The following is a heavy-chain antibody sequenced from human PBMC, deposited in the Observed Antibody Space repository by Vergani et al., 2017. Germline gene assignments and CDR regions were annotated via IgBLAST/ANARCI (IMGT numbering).Heavy chain of an antibody. CDR1: GFTFDDYT. V-gene: IGHV3-74*02. CDR2: INSDGSST. D-gene: IGHD4-17*01. Sequence: EVQLVESGGGLVKPGGSLRLSCAASGFTFDDYTMHWVRQAPGKGLEWVSRINSDGSSTSYADSVKGRFTISRDNSKNTLYLQMNSLRAEDTAVYYCANLVGDYGYFDLWGRGTLVTVSS. CDR3: ANLVGDYGYFDL. J-gene: IGHJ2*01.